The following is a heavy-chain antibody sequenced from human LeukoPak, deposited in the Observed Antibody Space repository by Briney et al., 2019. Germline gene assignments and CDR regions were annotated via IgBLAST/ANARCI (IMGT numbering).Heavy chain of an antibody. J-gene: IGHJ4*02. CDR1: GYTFTGYY. D-gene: IGHD3-9*01. CDR3: ARMYYDILTGYLYYFDY. CDR2: INPNSGGT. Sequence: GASVKVSCKASGYTFTGYYMHWVRQAPGQRLEWMVWINPNSGGTNYAQKFQGRVTMTRDTSISTAYMELSRLRSDDTAVYYCARMYYDILTGYLYYFDYWGQGTLVTVSS. V-gene: IGHV1-2*02.